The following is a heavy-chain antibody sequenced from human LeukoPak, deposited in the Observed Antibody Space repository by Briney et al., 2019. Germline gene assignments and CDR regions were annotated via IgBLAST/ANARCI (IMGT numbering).Heavy chain of an antibody. J-gene: IGHJ6*03. CDR1: GYTFTSYG. CDR2: ISAYNGNT. V-gene: IGHV1-18*01. CDR3: ARAASRDCSSTSCYDDYYGSGSYYYYYYMDV. Sequence: ASVKVSCRASGYTFTSYGISWVRQAPGQGLEWMGWISAYNGNTNYAQKLQGRVTMTTDTSTSTAYMELRSLRSDDTAVYYCARAASRDCSSTSCYDDYYGSGSYYYYYYMDVWGKGTTVTISS. D-gene: IGHD2-2*01.